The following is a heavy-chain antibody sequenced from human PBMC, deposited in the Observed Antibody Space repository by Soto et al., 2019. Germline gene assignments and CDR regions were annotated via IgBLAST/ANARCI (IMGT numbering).Heavy chain of an antibody. D-gene: IGHD2-2*02. V-gene: IGHV4-61*01. CDR2: IYYSGST. J-gene: IGHJ4*02. CDR1: GGSVSSGSYY. Sequence: SETLSLTCTVSGGSVSSGSYYWSWIRQPPGKGLEWIGYIYYSGSTNYNPSLKSRVTISVDTSKNQFSLKLSSVTAADTAVYYCARALPAAIAGVDYWGQGTLVTVSS. CDR3: ARALPAAIAGVDY.